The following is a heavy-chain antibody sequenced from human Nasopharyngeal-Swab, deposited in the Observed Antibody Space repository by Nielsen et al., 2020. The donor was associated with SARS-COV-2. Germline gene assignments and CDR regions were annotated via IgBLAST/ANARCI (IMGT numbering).Heavy chain of an antibody. V-gene: IGHV3-13*05. CDR3: ARSFSYDSSGYYYWYFDL. J-gene: IGHJ2*01. D-gene: IGHD3-22*01. Sequence: GGSLRLSCAASGFTFSSYDMHWVRQATGKGLEWVSAIGTAGDPYYPGSVKGRFTISRENAKNSLYLQMNSLRAGDTAVYYCARSFSYDSSGYYYWYFDLWGRGTLVTVSS. CDR1: GFTFSSYD. CDR2: IGTAGDP.